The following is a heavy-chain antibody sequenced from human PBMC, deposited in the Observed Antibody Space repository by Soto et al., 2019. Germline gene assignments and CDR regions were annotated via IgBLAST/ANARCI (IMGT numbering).Heavy chain of an antibody. CDR1: GGTFSSYA. Sequence: GASVKVSCKASGGTFSSYAISWVRQAPGQGLEWMGGIIPIFGTANYAQKFQGRVTITADESTSTAYMELSSLRSEDTAVCYCARDAGYCSGGSCYLIRYYGMDVWGRGTTVTVSS. CDR3: ARDAGYCSGGSCYLIRYYGMDV. V-gene: IGHV1-69*13. CDR2: IIPIFGTA. J-gene: IGHJ6*02. D-gene: IGHD2-15*01.